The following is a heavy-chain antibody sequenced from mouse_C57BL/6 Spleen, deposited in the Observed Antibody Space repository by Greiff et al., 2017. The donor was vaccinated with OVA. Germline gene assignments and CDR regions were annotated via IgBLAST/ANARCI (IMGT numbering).Heavy chain of an antibody. V-gene: IGHV1-85*01. CDR3: ARGNYYGSSSFAY. Sequence: QVQLQQSGPELVKPGASVKLSCKAFGYTFTSYDINWVKQRPGQGLEWIGWIYPRDGSTKYNEKFKGKATLTVDTSSSTAYMELHSLTSEDSAVYFGARGNYYGSSSFAYWGQGTLVTVSA. D-gene: IGHD1-1*01. CDR1: GYTFTSYD. J-gene: IGHJ3*01. CDR2: IYPRDGST.